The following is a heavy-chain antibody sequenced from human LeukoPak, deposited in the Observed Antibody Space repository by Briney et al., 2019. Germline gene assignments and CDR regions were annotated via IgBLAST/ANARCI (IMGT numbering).Heavy chain of an antibody. CDR1: GGSISSGGYS. D-gene: IGHD3-22*01. CDR2: IYYSGST. CDR3: ARDASSGINWFDP. Sequence: SETLSLTCTVSGGSISSGGYSWSWVRQHPGKGLGWIGYIYYSGSTYYNPSLKSRVTISVDTSKNQSSLKLSSVTAADTAVYYCARDASSGINWFDPWGQGTLVTVSS. J-gene: IGHJ5*02. V-gene: IGHV4-31*03.